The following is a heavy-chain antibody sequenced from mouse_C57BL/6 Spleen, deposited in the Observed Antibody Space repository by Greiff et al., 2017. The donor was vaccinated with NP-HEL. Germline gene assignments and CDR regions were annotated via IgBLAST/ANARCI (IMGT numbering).Heavy chain of an antibody. Sequence: VQLQQPGAELVMPGASVKLSCKASGYTFTSYWMHWVKQRPGQGLEWIGEIDPSDSYTNYNQKFKGKSTLTVDKSSSTAYMQLSSLTSEDSAVYYCARVDGSNYDGYFDVWGTGTTVTVSS. CDR2: IDPSDSYT. CDR3: ARVDGSNYDGYFDV. V-gene: IGHV1-69*01. CDR1: GYTFTSYW. J-gene: IGHJ1*03. D-gene: IGHD2-5*01.